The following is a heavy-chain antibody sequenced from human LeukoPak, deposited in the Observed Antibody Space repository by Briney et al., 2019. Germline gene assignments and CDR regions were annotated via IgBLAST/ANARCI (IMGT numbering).Heavy chain of an antibody. CDR2: IYYSGST. V-gene: IGHV4-39*07. D-gene: IGHD4-11*01. CDR3: ARKKGYSNFGFDY. Sequence: SETLSLTCTVSGGSISSSSYYWGWIRQPPGKGLEWIGSIYYSGSTYYNPSLKSRVTISVDTSKNQFSLKLSSVTAADTAVYYCARKKGYSNFGFDYWGQGTLVTVSP. CDR1: GGSISSSSYY. J-gene: IGHJ4*02.